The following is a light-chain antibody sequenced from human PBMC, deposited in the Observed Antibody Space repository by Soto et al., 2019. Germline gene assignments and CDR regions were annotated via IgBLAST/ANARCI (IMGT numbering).Light chain of an antibody. CDR3: QQYNNWPPMYT. Sequence: EIVMTQSPATLSVSPGERATLSCRASQSVSSNLDWYQQKPGQAPRLLIYGASTMATGIPARFSGSGSGTEFTLTISSLQSEDFAVYYCQQYNNWPPMYTFGQGTKLEIK. CDR2: GAS. CDR1: QSVSSN. J-gene: IGKJ2*01. V-gene: IGKV3-15*01.